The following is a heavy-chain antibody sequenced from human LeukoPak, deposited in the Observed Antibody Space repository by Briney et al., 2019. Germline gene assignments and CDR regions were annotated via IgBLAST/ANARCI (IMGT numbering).Heavy chain of an antibody. CDR2: ISYDGSNK. CDR3: ARDRMGIVDY. CDR1: GFTFSSYA. Sequence: GRSLRLSCAASGFTFSSYAMHWVRQAPGKGLEWVAVISYDGSNKYYADSVKGRFTISRDSSKNTLYLQMNSLRAEDTAVYYCARDRMGIVDYWGQGTLVTVSS. V-gene: IGHV3-30-3*01. J-gene: IGHJ4*02. D-gene: IGHD7-27*01.